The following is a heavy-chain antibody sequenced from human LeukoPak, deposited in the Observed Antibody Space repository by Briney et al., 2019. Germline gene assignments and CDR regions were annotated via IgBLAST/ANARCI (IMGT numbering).Heavy chain of an antibody. CDR2: ISAYNGNT. V-gene: IGHV1-18*01. CDR1: GYTFTSYG. D-gene: IGHD3-22*01. Sequence: ASVKVSCKASGYTFTSYGISWVRQAPGQGLEWMGWISAYNGNTNYAQKLQGRATMTTDTSTSTAYMELRSLRSDDTAVYYCARNYYDSSGYYLGNWFDPWGQGTLVTVSS. CDR3: ARNYYDSSGYYLGNWFDP. J-gene: IGHJ5*02.